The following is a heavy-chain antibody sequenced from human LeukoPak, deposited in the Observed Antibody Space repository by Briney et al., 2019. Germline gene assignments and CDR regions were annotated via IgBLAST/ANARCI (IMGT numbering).Heavy chain of an antibody. V-gene: IGHV1-69*13. CDR2: IIPIFGTA. CDR1: GGTFSSYA. J-gene: IGHJ4*02. Sequence: GASVKVSCKASGGTFSSYAISWVRQAPGQGLEWMGGIIPIFGTANYAQKFQGRVTITADESTSTAYMELSSLRSEDTAVYYCATQTRYYYDSSGYFWGQGTLVTVSS. D-gene: IGHD3-22*01. CDR3: ATQTRYYYDSSGYF.